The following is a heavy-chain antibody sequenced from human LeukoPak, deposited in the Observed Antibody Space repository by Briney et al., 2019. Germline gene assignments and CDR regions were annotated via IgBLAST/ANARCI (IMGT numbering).Heavy chain of an antibody. J-gene: IGHJ4*02. D-gene: IGHD1-26*01. CDR3: TKSIVGTTYFFDY. CDR1: GFTFRRYD. CDR2: ISGSGGST. Sequence: GGSLRLSCAASGFTFRRYDMSWGRQAPGKGLEWVSAISGSGGSTYYADSVKGRFTISRDNSKNTLYVQMNSLRAEDTAVYYCTKSIVGTTYFFDYWGQGTLVTVSS. V-gene: IGHV3-23*01.